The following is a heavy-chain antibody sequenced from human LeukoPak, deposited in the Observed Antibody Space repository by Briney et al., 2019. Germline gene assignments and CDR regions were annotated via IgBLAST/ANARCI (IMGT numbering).Heavy chain of an antibody. CDR1: GGSISSYY. D-gene: IGHD5-18*01. Sequence: SETLSLTCTVSGGSISSYYWGWIRQPPGKGLEWIGSMYYSGSTYYNPSLKSRVTISVDTSKNQFSLKLSSVTAADTAVYYCARDRGYSYGPFDYWGQGTLVTVSS. V-gene: IGHV4-39*07. CDR2: MYYSGST. CDR3: ARDRGYSYGPFDY. J-gene: IGHJ4*02.